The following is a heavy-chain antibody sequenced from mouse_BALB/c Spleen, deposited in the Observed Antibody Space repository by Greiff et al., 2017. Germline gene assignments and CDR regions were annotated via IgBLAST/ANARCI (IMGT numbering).Heavy chain of an antibody. CDR3: ARSRFLYAMDY. CDR1: GYSFTGYF. V-gene: IGHV1-20*02. J-gene: IGHJ4*01. CDR2: INPYNGDT. Sequence: VQLKQSGPELVKPGASVKISCKASGYSFTGYFMNWVMQSHGKSLEWIGRINPYNGDTFYNQKFKGKATLTVDKSSSTALMELRSLASEDSAVYYCARSRFLYAMDYWGQGTSVTVSA.